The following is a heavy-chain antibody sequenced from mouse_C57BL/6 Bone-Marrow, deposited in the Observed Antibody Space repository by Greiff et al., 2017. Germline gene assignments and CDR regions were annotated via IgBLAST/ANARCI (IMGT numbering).Heavy chain of an antibody. Sequence: EVQLQQSGAELVKPGASVKLSCTASGFNIKDYYMHWVKQRAEQGLEWIGRIDPEDGETKYAPKFQGKATITADTASNTAYLQLSSLTSEDTAVYYWASGRLRRGYAMDYWGQGTSDTVSS. CDR1: GFNIKDYY. V-gene: IGHV14-2*01. CDR2: IDPEDGET. CDR3: ASGRLRRGYAMDY. J-gene: IGHJ4*01. D-gene: IGHD2-4*01.